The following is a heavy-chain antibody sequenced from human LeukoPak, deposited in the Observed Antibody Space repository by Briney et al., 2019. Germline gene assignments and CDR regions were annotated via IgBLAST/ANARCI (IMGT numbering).Heavy chain of an antibody. CDR3: ARAGGEQLVRGFDY. V-gene: IGHV4-31*03. CDR2: IYYSGST. J-gene: IGHJ4*02. Sequence: SETLSLTCTVSGGSISSGGYYWSWIRQHPGKGLEWIGFIYYSGSTYYNPSLKSRVTISVDTSKNQFSLKLSSVTAADTAVYYCARAGGEQLVRGFDYWGQGTLVTVSS. CDR1: GGSISSGGYY. D-gene: IGHD6-6*01.